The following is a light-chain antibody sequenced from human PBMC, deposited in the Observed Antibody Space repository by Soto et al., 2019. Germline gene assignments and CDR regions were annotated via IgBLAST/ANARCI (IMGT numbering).Light chain of an antibody. CDR1: SSDDGGYKY. V-gene: IGLV2-14*01. Sequence: QSVLTQPASVSGSPGQSITISCTGTSSDDGGYKYVSWYQQHPGKAPKLMIYEVSNRPSGVSNRFSGSKSGNTASLTISGLQAEDEAIYYCSSYTGSSTYVVFGGGTKLTVL. CDR3: SSYTGSSTYVV. J-gene: IGLJ2*01. CDR2: EVS.